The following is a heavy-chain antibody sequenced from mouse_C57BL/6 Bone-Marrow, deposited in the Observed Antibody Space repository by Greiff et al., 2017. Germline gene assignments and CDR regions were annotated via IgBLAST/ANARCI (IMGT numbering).Heavy chain of an antibody. J-gene: IGHJ2*01. CDR2: IDPSDSYT. CDR1: GYTFTSYW. Sequence: QVQLQQPGAELVMPGASVKLSCKASGYTFTSYWMHWVKQRPGQGLEWIGDIDPSDSYTNYNQKFKGKSTLTVDKSSSTAYMQPSSLTSEDSAVYYCARGFITTVVYHWGQGTTLTVSS. D-gene: IGHD1-1*01. CDR3: ARGFITTVVYH. V-gene: IGHV1-69*01.